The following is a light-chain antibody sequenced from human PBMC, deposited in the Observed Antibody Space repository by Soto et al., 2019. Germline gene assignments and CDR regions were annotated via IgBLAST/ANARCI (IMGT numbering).Light chain of an antibody. Sequence: DIQMTQSPSTLSASVGDRVTITCRASHSISSWLAWYQQKPGKAPKLLIYDASNLESGVPSRFSGSGSGTEFTLTISSLQPDDFATYYCQHYNSYSEAFGQGTKVDIK. V-gene: IGKV1-5*01. CDR1: HSISSW. CDR2: DAS. CDR3: QHYNSYSEA. J-gene: IGKJ1*01.